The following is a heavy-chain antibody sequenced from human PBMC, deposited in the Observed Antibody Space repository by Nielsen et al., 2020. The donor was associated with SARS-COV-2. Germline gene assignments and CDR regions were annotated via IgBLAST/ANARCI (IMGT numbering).Heavy chain of an antibody. CDR3: AKGGDGMDV. V-gene: IGHV3-9*01. CDR2: ISWNSGSI. CDR1: GFTFDDYA. J-gene: IGHJ6*02. Sequence: SLKISCAASGFTFDDYAMHWVRQAPGKGLEWVSGISWNSGSIGYADSVKGRFTISRDNSKNTLYLQMNSLRAEDTAVYYCAKGGDGMDVWGQGTTVTVSS.